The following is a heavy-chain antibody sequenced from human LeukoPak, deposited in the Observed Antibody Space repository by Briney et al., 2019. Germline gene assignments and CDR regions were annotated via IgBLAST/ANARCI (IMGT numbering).Heavy chain of an antibody. Sequence: PGGSLRLSCAASGFIFSNYGMHWVHQAPGKGLEWVAFIRYDGSNKYYVDSVKGRFIISRDNSKNTLYLQMNSLRPEDTAVYYCAKIGYCSSASCLGDTFEIWGQGTMVTVSS. CDR2: IRYDGSNK. J-gene: IGHJ3*02. CDR3: AKIGYCSSASCLGDTFEI. CDR1: GFIFSNYG. D-gene: IGHD2-2*01. V-gene: IGHV3-30*02.